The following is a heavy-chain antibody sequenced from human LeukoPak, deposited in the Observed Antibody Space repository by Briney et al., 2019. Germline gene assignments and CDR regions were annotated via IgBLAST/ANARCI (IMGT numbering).Heavy chain of an antibody. CDR1: GFSFSSYA. Sequence: GESLRLSCAASGFSFSSYAMTWVRQAPGKGLEWASAISASGATTYYVDSVKGRFTISRDNSKSTLYLQMNSLRAEDTAVYYCANLYGDSSNGLDVWGQGTTVTVSS. CDR2: ISASGATT. CDR3: ANLYGDSSNGLDV. J-gene: IGHJ6*02. V-gene: IGHV3-23*01. D-gene: IGHD4-17*01.